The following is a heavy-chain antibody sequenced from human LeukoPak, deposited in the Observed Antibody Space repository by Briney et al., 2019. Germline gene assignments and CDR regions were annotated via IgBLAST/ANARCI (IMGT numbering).Heavy chain of an antibody. CDR3: ARGPTYYYDSSGYYLDY. CDR1: GFTLSSNY. Sequence: GGSLRLSCAASGFTLSSNYMSWVRQAPGEGLGWVSVIYSGGSTYYADSVKGRFTISRDNSKNTLYLQMNSLRAEDTAVYYCARGPTYYYDSSGYYLDYWGQGTLVTVSS. D-gene: IGHD3-22*01. J-gene: IGHJ4*02. V-gene: IGHV3-66*01. CDR2: IYSGGST.